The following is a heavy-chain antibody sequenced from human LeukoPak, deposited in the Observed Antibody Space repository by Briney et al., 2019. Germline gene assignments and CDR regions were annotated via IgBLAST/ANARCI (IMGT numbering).Heavy chain of an antibody. Sequence: PSETLSLTCTVSGGSISSYYWSWIRQPPGKGLEWIGYIYYSGSTNYNPSLKSRVTISVDTSKNQFSLKLSSVTAADTAVYYCASLGGKDYWGQGTLVTVSS. CDR2: IYYSGST. J-gene: IGHJ4*02. CDR1: GGSISSYY. V-gene: IGHV4-59*08. CDR3: ASLGGKDY. D-gene: IGHD4-23*01.